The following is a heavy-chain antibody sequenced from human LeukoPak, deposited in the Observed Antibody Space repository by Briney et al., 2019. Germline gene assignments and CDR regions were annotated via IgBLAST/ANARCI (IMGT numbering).Heavy chain of an antibody. D-gene: IGHD6-19*01. Sequence: GGSLRLPCAASGFIFSRYSMNWARQAPGKGLEWVSYIGSSSSTIHYADSVKGRFTISRDNAKNSLYLQMNSLRDEDTAVYYCAREAVAGNYFDNWGQGTLVSVSS. CDR2: IGSSSSTI. V-gene: IGHV3-48*02. CDR3: AREAVAGNYFDN. J-gene: IGHJ4*02. CDR1: GFIFSRYS.